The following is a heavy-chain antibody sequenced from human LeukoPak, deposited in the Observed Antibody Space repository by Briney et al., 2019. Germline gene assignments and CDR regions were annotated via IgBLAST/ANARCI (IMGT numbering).Heavy chain of an antibody. CDR3: ARLGEGYSSPWYHNWFDP. CDR2: IYPGDSNT. D-gene: IGHD6-13*01. CDR1: GYSFTSYW. V-gene: IGHV5-51*01. J-gene: IGHJ5*02. Sequence: GESLKISCEGSGYSFTSYWIGWVRQTPGKGLEWMGIIYPGDSNTRYSPSFQGQVTISADKSISTAYLQWSSLKASDTAMYYCARLGEGYSSPWYHNWFDPWGQGTLVNGSS.